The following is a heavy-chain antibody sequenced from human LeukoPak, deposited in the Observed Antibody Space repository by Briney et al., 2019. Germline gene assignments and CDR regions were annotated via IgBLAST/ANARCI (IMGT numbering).Heavy chain of an antibody. Sequence: GGSLRLSCAASGFTFSSYEMNWVRQAPGKGLEWVSYISSSGSTIYYADSVKGRFTISRDNAKNSLYLQMNSLRAEDTAVYYCASITIFGVADYWGQGTLVTVSS. D-gene: IGHD3-3*01. CDR2: ISSSGSTI. V-gene: IGHV3-48*03. J-gene: IGHJ4*02. CDR1: GFTFSSYE. CDR3: ASITIFGVADY.